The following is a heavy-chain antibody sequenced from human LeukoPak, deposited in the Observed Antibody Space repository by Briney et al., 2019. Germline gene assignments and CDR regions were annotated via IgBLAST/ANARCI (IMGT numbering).Heavy chain of an antibody. V-gene: IGHV1-18*01. J-gene: IGHJ4*02. CDR3: ARVGTYYYDSSGYYYGGPDY. CDR1: GYTFTSYG. D-gene: IGHD3-22*01. CDR2: ISAYNGNT. Sequence: ASVKVSCKASGYTFTSYGISWVRQAPGQGLEWMGWISAYNGNTNYAQKLQGRVTMTTDTSTSTAYMELRSLRSDDTAVYYCARVGTYYYDSSGYYYGGPDYWGQGTLVTDSS.